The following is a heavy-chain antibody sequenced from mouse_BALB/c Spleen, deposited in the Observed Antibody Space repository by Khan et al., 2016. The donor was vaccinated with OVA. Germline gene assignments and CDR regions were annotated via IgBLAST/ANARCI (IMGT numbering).Heavy chain of an antibody. V-gene: IGHV14-3*02. CDR3: TRPIDYYDALDY. D-gene: IGHD2-4*01. J-gene: IGHJ4*01. CDR1: GFNIKDTY. Sequence: EVQLQQSGAELVKPGASVKLSCTASGFNIKDTYIHWVKQRPEQGLEWIGRIDPANGHTKYDPKFQGKATLTADTSSNTAYLQLISLTSEDTAVYSCTRPIDYYDALDYGGQGTSVAGSS. CDR2: IDPANGHT.